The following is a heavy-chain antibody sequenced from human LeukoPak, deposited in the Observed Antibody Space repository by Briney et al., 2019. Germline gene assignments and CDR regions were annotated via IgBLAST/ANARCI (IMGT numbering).Heavy chain of an antibody. Sequence: ASVKVSCKASGGTFSSYAISWVRQAPGQGLEWMGRIIPIFGTANYAQKFQGRVTITTDESTSTAYMELSSLRSEDTAVYYCAREGTDSISWYRYYYYYMDVWGKGTTVTVSS. D-gene: IGHD6-13*01. CDR1: GGTFSSYA. V-gene: IGHV1-69*05. CDR2: IIPIFGTA. J-gene: IGHJ6*03. CDR3: AREGTDSISWYRYYYYYMDV.